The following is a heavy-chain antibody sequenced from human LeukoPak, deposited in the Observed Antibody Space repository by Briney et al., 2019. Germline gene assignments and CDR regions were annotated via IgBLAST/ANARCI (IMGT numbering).Heavy chain of an antibody. CDR2: IRSNGGST. J-gene: IGHJ4*02. V-gene: IGHV3-64D*09. CDR1: GFTFSSYA. D-gene: IGHD3-22*01. CDR3: VKHGYDTSGYYYVFSDY. Sequence: GGSLRLSCSASGFTFSSYAMHWVRQAPGRGLEYVSAIRSNGGSTYYADSVKGRFTISRDNSKNILYLQMSSLRAEDTAVYYCVKHGYDTSGYYYVFSDYWGQGTLVTVSS.